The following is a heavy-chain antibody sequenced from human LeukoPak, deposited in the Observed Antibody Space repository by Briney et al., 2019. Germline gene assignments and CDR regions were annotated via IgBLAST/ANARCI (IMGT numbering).Heavy chain of an antibody. Sequence: ASVKVSCKASGYTFAAYYMHWVRQAPGQGLEWMGWINPNSGGTNYAQKFQGRVTMTRDTSTSTAYMELSRLRSDDTAVYYCASGGVAATELLDYWGQGTLVTVPS. J-gene: IGHJ4*02. CDR1: GYTFAAYY. V-gene: IGHV1-2*02. CDR2: INPNSGGT. D-gene: IGHD6-13*01. CDR3: ASGGVAATELLDY.